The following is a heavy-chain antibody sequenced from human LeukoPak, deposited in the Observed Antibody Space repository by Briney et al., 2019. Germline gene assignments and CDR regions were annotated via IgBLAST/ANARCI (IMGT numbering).Heavy chain of an antibody. V-gene: IGHV1-8*03. Sequence: ASLKVSCKASGYTFTSYDINWVRQATGQGPEWMGWMNPNSGNTGYAQKFQGRVTITRNTSISTAYMELSSLRSEDTAVYYCARANYGDSGWFDPWGQGTLVTVSS. J-gene: IGHJ5*02. D-gene: IGHD4-17*01. CDR2: MNPNSGNT. CDR1: GYTFTSYD. CDR3: ARANYGDSGWFDP.